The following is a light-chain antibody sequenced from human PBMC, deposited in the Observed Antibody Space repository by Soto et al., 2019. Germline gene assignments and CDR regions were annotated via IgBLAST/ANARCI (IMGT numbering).Light chain of an antibody. CDR3: QQRSNWLT. V-gene: IGKV3-11*01. CDR2: DAS. Sequence: EIVMTHSPATLSVSPGERATLSCRASQSVSSNFAWYQQKPGQAPRLLIYDASTRATGIPARFSGSGSGTDFTLTISSLEPEDFAVYYCQQRSNWLTFGGGTKVDIK. J-gene: IGKJ4*01. CDR1: QSVSSN.